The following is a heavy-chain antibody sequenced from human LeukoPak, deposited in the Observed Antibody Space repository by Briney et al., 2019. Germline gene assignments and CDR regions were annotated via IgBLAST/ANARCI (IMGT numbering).Heavy chain of an antibody. CDR3: AKDGYSSGWYYYYCMDV. Sequence: GGSLRLSCAASGFTFSSYAMSWVRQAPGKGLEWVSAISGSGGSTYYADSVKGRFTISRDNSKNTLYLQMNSLRAEDTAVYYCAKDGYSSGWYYYYCMDVWGKGTTVTVSS. J-gene: IGHJ6*03. CDR2: ISGSGGST. V-gene: IGHV3-23*01. D-gene: IGHD6-19*01. CDR1: GFTFSSYA.